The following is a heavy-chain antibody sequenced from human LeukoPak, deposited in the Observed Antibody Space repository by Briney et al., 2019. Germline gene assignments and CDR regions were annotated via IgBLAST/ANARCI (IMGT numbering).Heavy chain of an antibody. Sequence: PGGSLRLSCAASGFIFSDYYMSWIRQAPGKGLEWVSYISSSGNTISYADSVKGRFTMSRDNARNSLYLQMNSLRAEDTAVYYCARDAGSYSFNYWGQGTLVTVSS. V-gene: IGHV3-11*04. CDR3: ARDAGSYSFNY. J-gene: IGHJ4*02. CDR2: ISSSGNTI. D-gene: IGHD6-13*01. CDR1: GFIFSDYY.